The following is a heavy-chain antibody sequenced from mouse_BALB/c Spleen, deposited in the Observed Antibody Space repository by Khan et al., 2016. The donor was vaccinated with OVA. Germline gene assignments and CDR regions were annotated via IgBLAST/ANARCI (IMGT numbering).Heavy chain of an antibody. Sequence: VRLQQSGPELVKPGASVKISCKASGYKFTDYSLDWVKQSHGQSLEWVGYIFPNNGDTVYNQKFKTKATLTVDTSSSTAYMELRSQTSEDSAIYYCVRSGYGSFAYWGQGTLVTVSA. CDR1: GYKFTDYS. V-gene: IGHV1S29*02. D-gene: IGHD1-2*01. J-gene: IGHJ3*01. CDR3: VRSGYGSFAY. CDR2: IFPNNGDT.